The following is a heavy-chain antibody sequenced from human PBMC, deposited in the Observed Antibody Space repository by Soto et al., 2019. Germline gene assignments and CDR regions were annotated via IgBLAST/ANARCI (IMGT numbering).Heavy chain of an antibody. J-gene: IGHJ4*02. Sequence: QVQLVQSGAEVKKPGASVKISCKTSGYTFMTYALHWVRQAPGQRPEWMGWINPGNGNTEYSQKLQGRVTITRDTSERTVFMEVANMTSEDPAVDYCARVRMLWYGELSHWGQGTQVIVSA. V-gene: IGHV1-3*01. CDR3: ARVRMLWYGELSH. D-gene: IGHD3-10*01. CDR1: GYTFMTYA. CDR2: INPGNGNT.